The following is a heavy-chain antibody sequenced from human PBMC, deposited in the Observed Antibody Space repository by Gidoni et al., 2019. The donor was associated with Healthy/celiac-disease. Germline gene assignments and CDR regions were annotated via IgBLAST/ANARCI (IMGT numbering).Heavy chain of an antibody. D-gene: IGHD2-15*01. Sequence: EVQLVESGGGLVQPGRSLRLSCAASGFTFDDYAMHWVRQAPGKGLEWVSGISWNRGSIGYADSVKGRFTISRDNAKNSLYLQMNSLRAEDTALYYCAKAYYCSGGSCYLDYWGQGTLVTVSS. CDR3: AKAYYCSGGSCYLDY. CDR1: GFTFDDYA. V-gene: IGHV3-9*01. J-gene: IGHJ4*02. CDR2: ISWNRGSI.